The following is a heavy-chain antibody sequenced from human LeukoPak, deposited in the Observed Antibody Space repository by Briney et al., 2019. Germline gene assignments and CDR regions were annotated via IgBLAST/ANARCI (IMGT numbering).Heavy chain of an antibody. J-gene: IGHJ3*02. D-gene: IGHD6-19*01. Sequence: GGSLRLSCAASGFTVSSNYMSWVRQAPGKGLEWVSVIYSGGTTYYADSVKGRFTISRDNSKNTLYLQMNSLRVEDTAVYYCARVAVAASGAFDIWGQGTMVTVSS. V-gene: IGHV3-66*01. CDR2: IYSGGTT. CDR3: ARVAVAASGAFDI. CDR1: GFTVSSNY.